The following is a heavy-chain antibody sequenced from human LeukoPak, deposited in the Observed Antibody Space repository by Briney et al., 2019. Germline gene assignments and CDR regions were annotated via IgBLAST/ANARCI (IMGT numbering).Heavy chain of an antibody. CDR2: IYPGDSDT. Sequence: GESLKVSCKGSGYSFTSYWIAWVRQMPGKGLEWMGIIYPGDSDTRYSPSFQGQVTISADKSISTAYLQWSSLKASDTATYYCARNLYGSSNWFDPWGQGTLVTVSS. J-gene: IGHJ5*02. V-gene: IGHV5-51*01. CDR1: GYSFTSYW. CDR3: ARNLYGSSNWFDP. D-gene: IGHD3-10*01.